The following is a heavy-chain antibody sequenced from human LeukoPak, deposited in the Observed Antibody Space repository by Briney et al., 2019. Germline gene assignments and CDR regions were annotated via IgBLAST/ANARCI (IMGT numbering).Heavy chain of an antibody. CDR1: GFTFSDYY. J-gene: IGHJ4*02. D-gene: IGHD3-3*01. V-gene: IGHV3-11*06. CDR2: ISSSSSYI. CDR3: ARTTIFGVVIIRSYYFDY. Sequence: GGSLRLSCAASGFTFSDYYLSWIRQAPGKGLEWVSSISSSSSYIYYADSVKGRFTISRDNAKNSLYLQMNSLRAEDTAVYYCARTTIFGVVIIRSYYFDYWGQGTLVTVSS.